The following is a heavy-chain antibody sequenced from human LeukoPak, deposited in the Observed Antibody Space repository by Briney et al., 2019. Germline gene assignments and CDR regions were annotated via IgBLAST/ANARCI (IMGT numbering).Heavy chain of an antibody. CDR2: ISSRSSNK. J-gene: IGHJ3*02. D-gene: IGHD1-26*01. Sequence: GGPLSLPRAACGFPLSILYMSWPPPAPGKGRVGVSYISSRSSNKYYADSVKGRFTISRDNDKNSLYLQMDSLRVEDTAVYYCAREGWDLNALDIWGQGTMVTVSP. CDR3: AREGWDLNALDI. V-gene: IGHV3-11*04. CDR1: GFPLSILY.